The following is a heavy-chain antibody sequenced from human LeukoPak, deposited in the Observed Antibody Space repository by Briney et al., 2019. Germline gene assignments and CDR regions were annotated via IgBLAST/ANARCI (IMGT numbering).Heavy chain of an antibody. J-gene: IGHJ4*02. Sequence: ASVQVSCQACRYTFTSYYMHWVRQPRGQGLEWMGIINPSGGSTSYAQKFQGRVTMTRDTSTSTVYMELSSLRSEDTAVYYCARGRGDYDYYFDYWGQGTLVTVSS. V-gene: IGHV1-46*01. D-gene: IGHD3-22*01. CDR3: ARGRGDYDYYFDY. CDR1: RYTFTSYY. CDR2: INPSGGST.